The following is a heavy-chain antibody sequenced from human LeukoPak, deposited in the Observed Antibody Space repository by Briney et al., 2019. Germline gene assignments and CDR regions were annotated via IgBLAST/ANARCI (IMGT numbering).Heavy chain of an antibody. CDR2: MNPNRGDT. CDR1: GYTFTSYD. V-gene: IGHV1-8*01. D-gene: IGHD3-9*01. J-gene: IGHJ4*02. Sequence: GASVKVSCKASGYTFTSYDIHWVRQATGQGLEWMGRMNPNRGDTDYAQKFQGRVTMTRDTSISTAYMELSSLRSEDTAVYYCARGTLHYDILTGYLLYWGQGTLVTVSS. CDR3: ARGTLHYDILTGYLLY.